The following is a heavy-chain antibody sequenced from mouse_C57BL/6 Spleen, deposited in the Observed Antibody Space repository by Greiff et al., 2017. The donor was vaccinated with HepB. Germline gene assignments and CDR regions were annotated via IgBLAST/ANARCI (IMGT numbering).Heavy chain of an antibody. D-gene: IGHD3-3*01. CDR3: ARGGRYYAMDY. V-gene: IGHV1-80*01. Sequence: VKLMESGAELVKPGASVKISCKASGYAFSSYWMNWVKQRPGKGLEWIGQIYPGDGDTNYNGKFKGKATLTADKSSSTAYMQLSSLTSEDSAVYFCARGGRYYAMDYWGQGTSVTVSS. J-gene: IGHJ4*01. CDR1: GYAFSSYW. CDR2: IYPGDGDT.